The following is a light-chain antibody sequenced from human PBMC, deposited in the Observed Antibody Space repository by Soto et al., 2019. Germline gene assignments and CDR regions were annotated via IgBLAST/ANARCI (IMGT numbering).Light chain of an antibody. J-gene: IGLJ1*01. V-gene: IGLV1-40*01. CDR1: SSNIGAGSD. CDR3: QSYDSSLSGYV. Sequence: QSVLTQPPSVSVAPGQRVTISCTGSSSNIGAGSDVHWYQQLPGTAPRLLIYGNSNRPSGVPDRFSGSKSGTSASLAISGLQAEDEADYYCQSYDSSLSGYVFGTGTKLTVL. CDR2: GNS.